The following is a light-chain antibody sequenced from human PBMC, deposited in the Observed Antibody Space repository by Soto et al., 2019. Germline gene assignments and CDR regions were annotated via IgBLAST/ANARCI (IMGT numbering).Light chain of an antibody. Sequence: DIQMIQSPSSLSASVGDGVTITCRASQSISSYLNWYQQKPGKAPKLLIYAASSLQSGVPSRFSGSGSGTDFTLTISSLQPEDFATYYCQQSYSTPWTFGQGTKVDIK. CDR2: AAS. V-gene: IGKV1-39*01. CDR3: QQSYSTPWT. J-gene: IGKJ1*01. CDR1: QSISSY.